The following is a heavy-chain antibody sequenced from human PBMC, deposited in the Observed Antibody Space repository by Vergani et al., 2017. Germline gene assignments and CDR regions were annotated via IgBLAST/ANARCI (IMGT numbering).Heavy chain of an antibody. CDR2: IIPILGIA. D-gene: IGHD6-13*01. Sequence: QVQLVQSGAEVKKPGSSVKVSCKASGGTFSSYAISWVRQAPGQGLELMGRIIPILGIANYAQKFQGRVTITADKSTSTAYMELSSLRSEDTAVYYCARVEAAAGYYYYYGMDVWGQGTTVTVSS. CDR1: GGTFSSYA. V-gene: IGHV1-69*04. J-gene: IGHJ6*02. CDR3: ARVEAAAGYYYYYGMDV.